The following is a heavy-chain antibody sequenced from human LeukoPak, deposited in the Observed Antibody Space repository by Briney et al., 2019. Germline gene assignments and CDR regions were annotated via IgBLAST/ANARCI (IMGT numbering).Heavy chain of an antibody. V-gene: IGHV3-74*01. CDR3: ASYDFWSGYYSFDY. Sequence: PGGSLRLSCAASGFTFSSCWMHWVRQAPGKGLVWVSRINSDGSSTSYADSVKGRFTISRDNAKNTLYLQMNSLRAEDTAVYYCASYDFWSGYYSFDYWGQGTLVTVSS. D-gene: IGHD3-3*01. J-gene: IGHJ4*02. CDR1: GFTFSSCW. CDR2: INSDGSST.